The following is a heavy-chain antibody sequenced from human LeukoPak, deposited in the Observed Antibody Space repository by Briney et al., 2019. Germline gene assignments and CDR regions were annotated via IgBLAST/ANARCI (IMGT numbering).Heavy chain of an antibody. CDR2: IYYSGST. J-gene: IGHJ5*02. CDR1: GGSVSTAGYF. D-gene: IGHD2-15*01. Sequence: SQTLSLTCTVSGGSVSTAGYFWNWIRQHPGKGLEWIGYIYYSGSTYYNPSLKSRVTISADTSTNQFSLNLSSVTAADTAVYCCARVSFHSGGPGPWGQGTLVTVSS. V-gene: IGHV4-31*03. CDR3: ARVSFHSGGPGP.